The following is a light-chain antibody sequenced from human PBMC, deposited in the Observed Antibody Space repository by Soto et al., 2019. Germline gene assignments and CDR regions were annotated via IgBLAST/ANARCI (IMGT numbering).Light chain of an antibody. CDR3: TSYTSTDIGV. CDR1: SSDVGGYNY. V-gene: IGLV2-14*03. J-gene: IGLJ3*02. CDR2: DVY. Sequence: QSALTQPASVSGSAGKSITISCTGTSSDVGGYNYVSWYQQYPGKAPKLLIYDVYNRPSGVSNRFSGSKSGNTASLTISGLQAEDEAHYHCTSYTSTDIGVFRGGTKLTVL.